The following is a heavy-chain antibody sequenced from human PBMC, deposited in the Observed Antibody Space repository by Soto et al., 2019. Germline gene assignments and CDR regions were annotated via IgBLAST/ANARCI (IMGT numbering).Heavy chain of an antibody. CDR3: AALIAAAVVDY. CDR2: IYSGGST. D-gene: IGHD6-13*01. V-gene: IGHV3-66*01. J-gene: IGHJ4*02. CDR1: GFTVSSNY. Sequence: EVQLVESGGGLVQPGGSLRLSCAASGFTVSSNYMSWVRQAPGKGLEWVSVIYSGGSTYYADSVKGRFTIYRDNSKNTLYLQMNSLRAEDTAVYYCAALIAAAVVDYWGQGTLVTVSS.